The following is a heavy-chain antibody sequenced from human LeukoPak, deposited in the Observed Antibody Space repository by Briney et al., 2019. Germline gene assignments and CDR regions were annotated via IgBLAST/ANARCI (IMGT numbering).Heavy chain of an antibody. D-gene: IGHD3-10*01. V-gene: IGHV3-53*05. CDR2: LYSDEST. J-gene: IGHJ4*02. CDR1: GFTVSSNY. CDR3: AKEYDSGGYGANFDY. Sequence: PGGSLRLSCAASGFTVSSNYMSWVRQAPGKGLEWVSVLYSDESTYYTDSVKGRFTISRDNSRNTMYLQMNSLRAEDTAVYYCAKEYDSGGYGANFDYWGQGTLVTVSS.